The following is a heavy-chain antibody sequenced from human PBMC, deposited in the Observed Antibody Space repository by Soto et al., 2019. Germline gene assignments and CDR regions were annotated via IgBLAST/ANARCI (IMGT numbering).Heavy chain of an antibody. J-gene: IGHJ3*02. V-gene: IGHV1-18*01. CDR2: ISGYNGNT. D-gene: IGHD6-13*01. CDR3: ARDQYTSSLGAFDI. Sequence: ASVKVSCKASGYTFKSYGISWVRQAPGQGLEWMGWISGYNGNTNYAQKLQGRVTMTTDTSTSTAYMELRSLRSDDTAVYYCARDQYTSSLGAFDIWAQGTMVTVSS. CDR1: GYTFKSYG.